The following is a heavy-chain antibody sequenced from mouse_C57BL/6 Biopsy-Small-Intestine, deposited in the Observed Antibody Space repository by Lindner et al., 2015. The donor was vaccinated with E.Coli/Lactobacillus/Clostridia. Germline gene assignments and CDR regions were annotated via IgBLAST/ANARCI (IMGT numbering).Heavy chain of an antibody. J-gene: IGHJ2*01. Sequence: VQLQESGAELVKPGASVRLSYTASGLNIKDYFLHWVKQRTEQGLEWIGRIDPEDGETKYAPKFQDKATITADTSSNTAYLQLSSLTSEASAVYYCAREFITTLGYYFDYWGHGTTLTVSS. V-gene: IGHV14-2*01. CDR1: GLNIKDYF. CDR3: AREFITTLGYYFDY. D-gene: IGHD1-1*01. CDR2: IDPEDGET.